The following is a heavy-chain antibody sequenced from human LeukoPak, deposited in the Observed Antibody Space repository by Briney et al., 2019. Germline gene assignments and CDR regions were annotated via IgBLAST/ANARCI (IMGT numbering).Heavy chain of an antibody. CDR1: VYTFTYYG. V-gene: IGHV1-18*01. J-gene: IGHJ3*02. D-gene: IGHD6-13*01. CDR3: ARDQSVRLLQTSSTYFKHVFAI. CDR2: ISAYNGNT. Sequence: GASVTVSCTTSVYTFTYYGISWVRQAPGLGLEWMGWISAYNGNTTYAQKVQGRVTMTTDTSTSTAYMELRSLRFDDTAVYYCARDQSVRLLQTSSTYFKHVFAIWGQGSMVTVSS.